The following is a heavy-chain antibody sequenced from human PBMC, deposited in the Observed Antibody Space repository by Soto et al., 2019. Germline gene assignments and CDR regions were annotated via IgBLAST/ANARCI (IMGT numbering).Heavy chain of an antibody. CDR3: ASANCGCDCYPGWFDP. D-gene: IGHD2-21*02. J-gene: IGHJ5*02. CDR1: GGTFSSYT. Sequence: QVQLVQSGAEVKKPGSSVKVSCKASGGTFSSYTISWVRQAPGQGLEWMGRIIPILGIANYAQKVQGRVTITADKSTSTAYMELSSLRSEDTAVYYCASANCGCDCYPGWFDPWGQGTLVTVSS. CDR2: IIPILGIA. V-gene: IGHV1-69*02.